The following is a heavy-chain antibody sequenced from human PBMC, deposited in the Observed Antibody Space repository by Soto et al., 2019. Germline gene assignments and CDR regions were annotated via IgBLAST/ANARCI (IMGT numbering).Heavy chain of an antibody. V-gene: IGHV1-2*02. D-gene: IGHD3-10*01. CDR2: INPNSGGT. Sequence: QVQLVQSGAEVKKPGASVNVSCKASGYTFTGYYMHWVRQAPGQGLEWMGWINPNSGGTNYAQKFQGRVTMTRDTSISTAYMELSRLRSDDTAVYYCARDEGAYYYGSGSQYYYGMDVWGQGTTVTVSS. CDR3: ARDEGAYYYGSGSQYYYGMDV. J-gene: IGHJ6*02. CDR1: GYTFTGYY.